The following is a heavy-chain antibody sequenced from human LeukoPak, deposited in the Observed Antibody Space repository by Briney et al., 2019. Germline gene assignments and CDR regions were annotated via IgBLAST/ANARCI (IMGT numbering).Heavy chain of an antibody. CDR3: SGHYGPGPV. Sequence: ASVRVSCKASGYSFTDHHIHWVRQAPGQGLEWMGWIHPNGRDTQYAQKFQGRMTMTTDTSITTAYMELNRVTSDDTAIYYCSGHYGPGPVWGQGTLVTAYS. CDR2: IHPNGRDT. V-gene: IGHV1-2*02. J-gene: IGHJ4*02. CDR1: GYSFTDHH. D-gene: IGHD3-10*01.